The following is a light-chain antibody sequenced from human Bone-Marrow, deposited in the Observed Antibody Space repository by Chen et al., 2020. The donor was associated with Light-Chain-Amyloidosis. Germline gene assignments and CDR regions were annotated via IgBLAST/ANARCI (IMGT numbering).Light chain of an antibody. V-gene: IGKV3-11*01. Sequence: EIVLTQSPATLSLSPGERATLSCRASQSVSSYLAWYQQKPGQAPRLLIYDASNRATGIPARLSGSGDGTDFTLTRSRLEPEDFAVYYCQERSNWPPILTFGGGTKVEIK. J-gene: IGKJ4*01. CDR3: QERSNWPPILT. CDR2: DAS. CDR1: QSVSSY.